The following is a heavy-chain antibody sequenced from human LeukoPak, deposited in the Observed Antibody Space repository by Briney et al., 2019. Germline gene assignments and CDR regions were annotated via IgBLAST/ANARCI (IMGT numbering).Heavy chain of an antibody. Sequence: GGSLRLSCAASGFTFDDYAMHWVRHAPGKGLEWVSGISWNSGSIGYADSVKGRFTISRDNAKNSLYLQVNSLRAEDMALYYCAKEGGSGPRSSDAFDIWGQGTMVTVSS. CDR3: AKEGGSGPRSSDAFDI. CDR2: ISWNSGSI. J-gene: IGHJ3*02. V-gene: IGHV3-9*03. D-gene: IGHD2-15*01. CDR1: GFTFDDYA.